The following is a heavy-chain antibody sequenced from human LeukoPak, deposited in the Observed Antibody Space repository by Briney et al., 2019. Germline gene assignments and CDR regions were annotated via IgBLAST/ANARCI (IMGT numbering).Heavy chain of an antibody. V-gene: IGHV4-31*03. J-gene: IGHJ5*02. Sequence: PSQTLSLTCTVSGGSISSGTYYWSWIRQHPGKGLEWIGFIYYSGSTFYNPSLKSRLTISVDTSKNQFSLKLSSVTAADTAVYYCVRDRAHEGWFDPWGPGTLVTVSS. CDR1: GGSISSGTYY. CDR2: IYYSGST. D-gene: IGHD3-10*01. CDR3: VRDRAHEGWFDP.